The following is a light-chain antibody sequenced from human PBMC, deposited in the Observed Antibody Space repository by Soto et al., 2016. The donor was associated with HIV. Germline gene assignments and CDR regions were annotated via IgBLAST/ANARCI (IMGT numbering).Light chain of an antibody. V-gene: IGKV1-5*03. CDR3: QQYNSYSWT. Sequence: DIQMTQSPSTLSASVGDRVTITCRASQSINSWLAWYQQKPGKAPKLLIYKASSLESGVPSRFSGSGSGTELTLTISSLQPDDFATYYCQQYNSYSWTFGQGTKVEIK. CDR2: KAS. J-gene: IGKJ1*01. CDR1: QSINSW.